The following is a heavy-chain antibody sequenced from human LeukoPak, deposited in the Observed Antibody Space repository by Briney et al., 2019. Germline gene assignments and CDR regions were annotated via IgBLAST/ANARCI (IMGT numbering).Heavy chain of an antibody. Sequence: ASVKVSCKASGYIFTNYYMHWVRQAPGQGLEWMGIINPSDGSTSYAQKFQGRVTMTRDTSTSTVYMELSSLRSEDTAVYYCARGSMGCSGGSCYYYYYMDVWGKGTTVTVSS. D-gene: IGHD2-15*01. J-gene: IGHJ6*03. V-gene: IGHV1-46*01. CDR2: INPSDGST. CDR3: ARGSMGCSGGSCYYYYYMDV. CDR1: GYIFTNYY.